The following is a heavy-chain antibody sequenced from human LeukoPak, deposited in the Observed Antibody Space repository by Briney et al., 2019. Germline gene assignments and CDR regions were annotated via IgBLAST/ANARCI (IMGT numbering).Heavy chain of an antibody. J-gene: IGHJ1*01. CDR3: ARDQSRSWYRDFQH. Sequence: ASVKVSCKASGYTFPGYYMHWVRQAPGQRLEWMGWINAGNGNTKYSQKFQGRVTITRDTSASTAYMELSSLRSEDTAVYYCARDQSRSWYRDFQHWGQGTLVTVSS. CDR2: INAGNGNT. V-gene: IGHV1-3*01. CDR1: GYTFPGYY. D-gene: IGHD6-13*01.